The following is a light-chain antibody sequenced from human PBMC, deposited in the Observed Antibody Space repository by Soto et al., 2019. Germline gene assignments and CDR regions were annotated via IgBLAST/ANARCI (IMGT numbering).Light chain of an antibody. V-gene: IGKV1-39*01. CDR3: QQSYTTPLT. CDR2: AAS. J-gene: IGKJ1*01. Sequence: DIQMTQSPSSLSASIGDRVTITCRASQRIRTSLNWYQHKPGKAPKLLIYAASSLESGVPSRFSGSGSGTDFSLSISSLQPEDFATYYCQQSYTTPLTVGQGTKVDIK. CDR1: QRIRTS.